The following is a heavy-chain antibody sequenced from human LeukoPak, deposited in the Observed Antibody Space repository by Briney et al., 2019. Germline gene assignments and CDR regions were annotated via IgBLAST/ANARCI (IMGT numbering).Heavy chain of an antibody. V-gene: IGHV1-18*01. CDR2: ISGYNGNT. D-gene: IGHD2-15*01. J-gene: IGHJ6*02. CDR3: ARDRYCSGGSCYSRHYYYYYGMDV. Sequence: ASVKVSCKASGYSFTSYGITWVRQAPGQGLEWMGWISGYNGNTKYAQKFQGRVTMTTDTSTSTAYMELRSLRSDDTAVYYCARDRYCSGGSCYSRHYYYYYGMDVWGQGTTVTVSS. CDR1: GYSFTSYG.